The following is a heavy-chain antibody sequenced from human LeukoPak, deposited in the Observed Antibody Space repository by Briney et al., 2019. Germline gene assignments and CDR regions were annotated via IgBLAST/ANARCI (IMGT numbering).Heavy chain of an antibody. CDR3: ARAHCSDGSCYSDYYYMDV. CDR2: INAGNGNT. CDR1: GYTFTSYA. V-gene: IGHV1-3*01. J-gene: IGHJ6*03. D-gene: IGHD2-15*01. Sequence: ASVKVSCKASGYTFTSYAMHWVRQAPGQRLEWMGWINAGNGNTKYSQKFQGRVTMTRDTSISTAYMELSRLRSDDTAVYYCARAHCSDGSCYSDYYYMDVWGKGTTVTVSS.